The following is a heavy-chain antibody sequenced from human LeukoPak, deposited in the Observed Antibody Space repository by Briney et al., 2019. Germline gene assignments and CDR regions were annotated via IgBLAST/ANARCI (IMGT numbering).Heavy chain of an antibody. CDR2: IASDGSYT. CDR1: GFAFSQYY. CDR3: TFLVREPQH. J-gene: IGHJ1*01. D-gene: IGHD3-10*01. Sequence: GGSLRLSCAASGFAFSQYYMGWVRQAPGKGLESVAIIASDGSYTAYVDSVKGRFTISRDNAKNSLYLQMSSLTAEDTAIYFCTFLVREPQHWGRGTLVTVSS. V-gene: IGHV3-7*01.